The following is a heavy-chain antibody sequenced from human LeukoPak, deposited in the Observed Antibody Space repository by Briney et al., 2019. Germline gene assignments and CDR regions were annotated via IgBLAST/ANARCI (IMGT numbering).Heavy chain of an antibody. CDR3: ARDLTHPPSTESGY. CDR1: GYTFTSYG. V-gene: IGHV1-18*01. Sequence: ASVKVSCKASGYTFTSYGISWVRQAPGQGLEWMGWISAYNGNTNYAQKLQGRVTMTTDTSTSTAYMELRSLRSDDTAVYYCARDLTHPPSTESGYWGQGTLVTVPS. D-gene: IGHD1-14*01. CDR2: ISAYNGNT. J-gene: IGHJ4*02.